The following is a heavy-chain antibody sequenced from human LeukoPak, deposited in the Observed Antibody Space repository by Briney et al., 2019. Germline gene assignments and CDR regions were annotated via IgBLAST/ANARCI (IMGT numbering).Heavy chain of an antibody. CDR1: AYTFTGYY. V-gene: IGHV1-2*02. J-gene: IGHJ4*02. CDR2: INPNSGGT. CDR3: ARDLSYYGSGSYYFDY. D-gene: IGHD3-10*01. Sequence: ASVKVSCKASAYTFTGYYMHWVRQAPGQGLEWMGWINPNSGGTNCAEKFQGRVTMTRDTSISTAYMELSRLRSDDTAVYFCARDLSYYGSGSYYFDYWGQGTLVTVSS.